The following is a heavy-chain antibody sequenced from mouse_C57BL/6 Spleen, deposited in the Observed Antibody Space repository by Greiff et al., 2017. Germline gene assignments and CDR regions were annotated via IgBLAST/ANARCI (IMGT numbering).Heavy chain of an antibody. CDR1: GYSITSGYD. D-gene: IGHD1-1*01. CDR2: ISYSGST. Sequence: EVKLVESGPGMVKPSQSLSLTCTVTGYSITSGYDWHWIRHFPGNKLECMGYISYSGSTNYNPSLKSRISITPDTSKNHFFLKLNSVTTEDTATYYCARDYGSRAMDYWGQGTSVTVSS. CDR3: ARDYGSRAMDY. V-gene: IGHV3-1*01. J-gene: IGHJ4*01.